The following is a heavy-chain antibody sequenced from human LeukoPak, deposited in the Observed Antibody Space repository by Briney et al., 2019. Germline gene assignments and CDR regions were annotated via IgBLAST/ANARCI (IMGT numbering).Heavy chain of an antibody. J-gene: IGHJ6*02. CDR3: ARGGYWSGGSCYFLGNYYYYGMDV. V-gene: IGHV4-34*01. CDR2: INHSGST. Sequence: SETLSLTCAVYGGSFSGYYWSWIRQPPGKGLEWIGEINHSGSTNYNASLKSRVTISVDTSKNQFSLKLSSVTAADTAVYYCARGGYWSGGSCYFLGNYYYYGMDVWGQGTTVTVSS. CDR1: GGSFSGYY. D-gene: IGHD2-15*01.